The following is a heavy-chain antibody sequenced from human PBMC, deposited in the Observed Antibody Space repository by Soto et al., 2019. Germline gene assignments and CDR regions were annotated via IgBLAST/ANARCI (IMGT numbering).Heavy chain of an antibody. V-gene: IGHV4-39*01. CDR2: IYYSGST. J-gene: IGHJ3*02. CDR1: GGSISSSSYY. D-gene: IGHD3-22*01. CDR3: ASPRNYDSSGYFPGDAFDI. Sequence: SETLSLTCTVSGGSISSSSYYWGWIRQPPGKGLEWIGSIYYSGSTYYNPSLKSRVTISVDTSKNQLSLKLSSVTAADTAVYYCASPRNYDSSGYFPGDAFDIWGQGTMVTVSS.